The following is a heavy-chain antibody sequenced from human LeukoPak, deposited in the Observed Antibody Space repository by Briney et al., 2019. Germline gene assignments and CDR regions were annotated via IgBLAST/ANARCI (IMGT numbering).Heavy chain of an antibody. V-gene: IGHV3-21*04. D-gene: IGHD5-18*01. CDR1: GFTFSRYS. Sequence: GGSLRLSCAASGFTFSRYSMNWVRQAPGKGLEWVSSISGGSSSYIYYADSLKGRFTISRDNSKNTVYLQVRSLRAEDTAVYYCAKDLGWIQFGYWGQGALVTVSS. CDR2: ISGGSSSYI. J-gene: IGHJ4*02. CDR3: AKDLGWIQFGY.